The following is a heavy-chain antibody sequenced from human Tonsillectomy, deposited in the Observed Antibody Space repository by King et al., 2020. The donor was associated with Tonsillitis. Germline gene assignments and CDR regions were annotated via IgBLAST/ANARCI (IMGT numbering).Heavy chain of an antibody. Sequence: QLVQSGAEVKKPGASVKVSCKASGYTFTNYDINWVRQATGQGLEWMGWMNPNSGNTGYAQKFQGGVTMTRNTSISTAYMELSSLRSEDTAVYYCSRGSFLDSYDLPNDSYYYYGMDVWGQGTTVTVSS. V-gene: IGHV1-8*01. J-gene: IGHJ6*02. CDR2: MNPNSGNT. D-gene: IGHD3/OR15-3a*01. CDR3: SRGSFLDSYDLPNDSYYYYGMDV. CDR1: GYTFTNYD.